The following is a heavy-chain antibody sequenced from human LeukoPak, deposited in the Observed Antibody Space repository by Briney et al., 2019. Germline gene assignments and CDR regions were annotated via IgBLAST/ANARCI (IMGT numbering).Heavy chain of an antibody. CDR2: ISASGGST. J-gene: IGHJ5*02. CDR1: GFTFSSYA. CDR3: GKDPNGDFVGGHWFDP. Sequence: GGSLRLSCAASGFTFSSYAMRWLRQAPGKGLEWVSGISASGGSTYYAGSVKGPFTISRDSSKNAVFLQMNSVRAEDTAVYFCGKDPNGDFVGGHWFDPWGQGTLVTVSS. D-gene: IGHD4-17*01. V-gene: IGHV3-23*01.